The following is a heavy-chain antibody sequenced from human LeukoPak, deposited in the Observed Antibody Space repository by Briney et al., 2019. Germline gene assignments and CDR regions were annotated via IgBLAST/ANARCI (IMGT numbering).Heavy chain of an antibody. J-gene: IGHJ5*02. V-gene: IGHV4-34*01. Sequence: SETLSLTCAVYGGSFSGYYWSWIRQPPGKGLEWIGEINHSGSTNYNPSLKSRVTISVDTSKNQFSLKLSSVTAADTAVYYCARIFGRITMVRGITGFDPWGQGILVTASS. CDR1: GGSFSGYY. CDR2: INHSGST. D-gene: IGHD3-10*01. CDR3: ARIFGRITMVRGITGFDP.